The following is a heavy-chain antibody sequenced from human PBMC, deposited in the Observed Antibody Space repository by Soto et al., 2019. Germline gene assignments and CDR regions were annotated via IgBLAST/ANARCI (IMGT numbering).Heavy chain of an antibody. Sequence: QVQLVQSGAEVKKPGASVKVSCKASGYTFTSYDINWVRQATGQGLEWMGWMNPNSGNTGYAQKFRGRVTMTRNTSISTAYMELSSLRSEDTAVYYCARVGYDYIWGRPDAFDIWGQGTMVTVSS. D-gene: IGHD3-16*01. CDR3: ARVGYDYIWGRPDAFDI. CDR2: MNPNSGNT. CDR1: GYTFTSYD. J-gene: IGHJ3*02. V-gene: IGHV1-8*01.